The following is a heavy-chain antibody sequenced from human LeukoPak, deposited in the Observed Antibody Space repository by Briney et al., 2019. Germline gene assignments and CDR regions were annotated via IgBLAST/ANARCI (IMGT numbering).Heavy chain of an antibody. CDR3: ARGYCSGGSCYWGWYYYYYMDV. CDR1: GFTVSSNY. V-gene: IGHV3-7*03. J-gene: IGHJ6*03. D-gene: IGHD2-15*01. CDR2: IKQDGSEK. Sequence: PGGSLRLSCAASGFTVSSNYMSWVRQAPGKGLEWVANIKQDGSEKYYVDSVKGRFTISRDNAKNSLYLQMNSLRAEDTAVYYCARGYCSGGSCYWGWYYYYYMDVWGKGTTVTVSS.